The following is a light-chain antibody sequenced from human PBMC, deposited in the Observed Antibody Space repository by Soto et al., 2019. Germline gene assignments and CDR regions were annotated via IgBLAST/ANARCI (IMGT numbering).Light chain of an antibody. Sequence: AIRMTQSPSSFSASTGDRVTITCRATQGISSYLAWYQQKPGKSPKLLIYAASTLQIGVPSRFSGSGSGTDFTLTISCLQSEDFATYYCQQYYSYPCTFGPGTKVDIK. CDR1: QGISSY. CDR3: QQYYSYPCT. J-gene: IGKJ3*01. CDR2: AAS. V-gene: IGKV1-8*01.